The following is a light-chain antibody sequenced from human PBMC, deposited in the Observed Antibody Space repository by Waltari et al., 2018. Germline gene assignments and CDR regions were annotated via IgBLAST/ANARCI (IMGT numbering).Light chain of an antibody. Sequence: DIQMTQSPSSLSASVGDRVSITCRSSQSINTYLNWYHQKPGKAPKLLIYAASSLQSGVPSRFSGSGSGTDFTLTISSLQPEDFATYYCQQSYNTPRTFGQGTKVEIK. CDR2: AAS. V-gene: IGKV1-39*01. CDR1: QSINTY. J-gene: IGKJ1*01. CDR3: QQSYNTPRT.